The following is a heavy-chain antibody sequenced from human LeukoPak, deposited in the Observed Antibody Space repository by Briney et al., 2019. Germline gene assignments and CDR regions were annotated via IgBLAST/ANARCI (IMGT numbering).Heavy chain of an antibody. V-gene: IGHV1-69*05. J-gene: IGHJ5*02. CDR1: GGTFSSYA. Sequence: ASVKVSCKASGGTFSSYAISWARQAPGQGLEWMGGIIPIFGTANYAQKFQGRVTITTDESTSTAYMELSSLRSEDTAVYYCARGGARHNWFDPWGQGTLVTVSS. CDR3: ARGGARHNWFDP. D-gene: IGHD3-16*01. CDR2: IIPIFGTA.